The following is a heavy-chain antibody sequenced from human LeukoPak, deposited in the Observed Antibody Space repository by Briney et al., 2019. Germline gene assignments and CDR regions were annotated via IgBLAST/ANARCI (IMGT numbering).Heavy chain of an antibody. CDR2: INPNSGGT. J-gene: IGHJ4*02. V-gene: IGHV1-2*02. CDR3: ARSYGSGSYSFPYYFDY. CDR1: GYTFTGYY. Sequence: ASVTVSCKASGYTFTGYYMHWVRQAPGQGLEWMGWINPNSGGTNYAQKFQGRVTMTRDTSISTAYMELSRLRSDDTAVYYCARSYGSGSYSFPYYFDYWGQGTLVTVSS. D-gene: IGHD3-10*01.